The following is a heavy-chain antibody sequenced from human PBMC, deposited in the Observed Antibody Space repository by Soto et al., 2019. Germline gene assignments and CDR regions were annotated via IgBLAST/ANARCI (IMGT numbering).Heavy chain of an antibody. CDR3: ARELDMVGFDY. V-gene: IGHV3-30-3*01. J-gene: IGHJ4*02. CDR2: ISYDGSNK. CDR1: GFTFSSYA. D-gene: IGHD5-12*01. Sequence: HPGGSLRLSCAASGFTFSSYAMHWVRQAPGKGLEWVAVISYDGSNKYYADSVKGRFTISRDNSKNTLYLQMNSLRAEDTAVYYCARELDMVGFDYWGQGTLVTVSS.